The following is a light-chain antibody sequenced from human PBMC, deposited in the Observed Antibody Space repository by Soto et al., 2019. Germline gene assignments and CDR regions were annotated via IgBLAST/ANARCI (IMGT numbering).Light chain of an antibody. CDR2: EGS. CDR1: SGDVGSYNL. Sequence: QSVLTQPASVSGSPGQSITISCTGTSGDVGSYNLVSWYQHHPGKAPKLMIYEGSKRPSGVSNRFSGSKSGSTASLTISGLQAEDEADYYCCSYARSSTYVFGTGTSSPS. CDR3: CSYARSSTYV. J-gene: IGLJ1*01. V-gene: IGLV2-23*01.